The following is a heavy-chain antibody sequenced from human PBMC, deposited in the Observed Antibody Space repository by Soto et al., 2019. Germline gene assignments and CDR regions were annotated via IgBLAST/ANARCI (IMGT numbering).Heavy chain of an antibody. D-gene: IGHD1-26*01. V-gene: IGHV1-69*02. J-gene: IGHJ4*02. Sequence: QVQLVQSGAEVKKPGSSVRVSCKASGGTFSTYIISWVRQAPGQGLEWMGRISPMVGIANYAQKFQGRIAITADKSTSIDYLAGPSLRDGGPAAYYCARLASGSYAYWGPGTLITVSS. CDR2: ISPMVGIA. CDR1: GGTFSTYI. CDR3: ARLASGSYAY.